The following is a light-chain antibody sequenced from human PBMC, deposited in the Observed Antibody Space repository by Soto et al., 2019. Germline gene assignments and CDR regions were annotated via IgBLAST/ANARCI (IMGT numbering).Light chain of an antibody. V-gene: IGKV3-20*01. J-gene: IGKJ1*01. CDR2: GAS. Sequence: EIVFTHSPGTLSLSPAERATLSCRASQSVSNNYLAWYQQKPGQAPRLLIYGASNRATGIPDRFSGSGSGTDFTLTISRLETEDFAVYYCQQYGSSGTFGQGTKVDIK. CDR1: QSVSNNY. CDR3: QQYGSSGT.